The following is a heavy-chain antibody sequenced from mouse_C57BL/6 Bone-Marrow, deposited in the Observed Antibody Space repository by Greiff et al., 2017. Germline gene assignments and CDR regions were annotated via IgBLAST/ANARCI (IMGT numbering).Heavy chain of an antibody. CDR3: ARDVYYYGSSYGFAY. CDR1: GYTFTDYN. V-gene: IGHV1-18*01. D-gene: IGHD1-1*01. Sequence: VQLQQSGPELVKPGASVKIPCKASGYTFTDYNMDWVKQSHGKSLEWIGDINPNNGGTIYNQKFKGKATLTVDKSSSTAYMELRSLTSEDTAVYYCARDVYYYGSSYGFAYWGQGTLVTVSA. J-gene: IGHJ3*01. CDR2: INPNNGGT.